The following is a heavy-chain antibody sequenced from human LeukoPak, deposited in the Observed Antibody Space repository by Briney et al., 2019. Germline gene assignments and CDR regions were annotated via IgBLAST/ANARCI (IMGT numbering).Heavy chain of an antibody. CDR3: AGSGDIAATKSFDY. D-gene: IGHD5-12*01. J-gene: IGHJ4*02. CDR1: GYTFTTYG. Sequence: ASVKASCKASGYTFTTYGISWVRQAPGQGLEWMGWISAYNGNTNYAQKFQGRVTMTTDTSTSTAYMELRSLRSDDTAVYYCAGSGDIAATKSFDYWGQGTLVTVSS. V-gene: IGHV1-18*01. CDR2: ISAYNGNT.